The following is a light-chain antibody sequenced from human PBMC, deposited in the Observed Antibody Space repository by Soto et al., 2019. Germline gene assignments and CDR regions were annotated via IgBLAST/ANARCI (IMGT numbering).Light chain of an antibody. CDR2: GAS. V-gene: IGKV3-20*01. J-gene: IGKJ5*01. CDR3: QQYGSSP. Sequence: ESVLTQSPGTLSLSPGESSTLSCRASQSVSSSYLAWYQQKPGQAPRLLIYGASSRATGIPDRFSGSGSGTDFTLTISRLEPEDFAVYYCQQYGSSPFGQGTRLEIK. CDR1: QSVSSSY.